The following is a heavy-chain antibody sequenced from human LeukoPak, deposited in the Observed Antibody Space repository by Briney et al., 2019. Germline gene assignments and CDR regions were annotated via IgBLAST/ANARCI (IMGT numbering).Heavy chain of an antibody. Sequence: PSETLSLTCAVYGGSFSGYYWSWIRQPPGKGLEWIGEINHSGSTNYNPSLKSRVTIPVDTSKNQFSLKLSSVTAADMAVYYCARSTMVRRLDYWGQGTLVTVSS. CDR3: ARSTMVRRLDY. V-gene: IGHV4-34*01. CDR1: GGSFSGYY. CDR2: INHSGST. D-gene: IGHD3-10*01. J-gene: IGHJ4*02.